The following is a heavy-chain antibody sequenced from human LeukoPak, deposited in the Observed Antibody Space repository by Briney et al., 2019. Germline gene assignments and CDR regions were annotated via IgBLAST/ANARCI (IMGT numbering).Heavy chain of an antibody. D-gene: IGHD2-15*01. CDR3: AREIRGYCSGGSCLDANYYYYMDV. V-gene: IGHV4-39*07. CDR1: GASISGSGYY. J-gene: IGHJ6*03. CDR2: IYYTGST. Sequence: SETLSLTCAVSGASISGSGYYLGWIRQPPGKGLEWIGNIYYTGSTYYNPSLKSRVTISVDTSKNQFSLKLSSVTAADTAVYYCAREIRGYCSGGSCLDANYYYYMDVWGKGTTVTVSS.